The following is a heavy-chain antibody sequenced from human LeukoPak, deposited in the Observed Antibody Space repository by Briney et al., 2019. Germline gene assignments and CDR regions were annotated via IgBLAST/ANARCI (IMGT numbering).Heavy chain of an antibody. CDR3: ARGDCSGDNCYFKGGWFDP. D-gene: IGHD2-15*01. V-gene: IGHV1-18*01. CDR1: GYTFTNYG. J-gene: IGHJ5*02. CDR2: ISAYNGNT. Sequence: GASVTVSCTASGYTFTNYGINWVRQAPGQGLEWIGWISAYNGNTNFPPKLQGRVTMTTDTSTSTAYMELRSLRSDDTAVYYCARGDCSGDNCYFKGGWFDPWGQGTLVTVSS.